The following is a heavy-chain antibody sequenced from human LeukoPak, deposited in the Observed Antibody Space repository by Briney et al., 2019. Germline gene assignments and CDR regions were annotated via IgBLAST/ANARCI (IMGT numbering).Heavy chain of an antibody. CDR1: GGFFSGYY. Sequence: SEALSLTCAGYGGFFSGYYWSWIRPPPGKGLEGIGETNHSGSTNYNPSLKSRVTISVHTSKNQFSLKLSSVTAADTAVYYCARKQLERRGPFDYGGQGTLVTVPS. D-gene: IGHD1-1*01. V-gene: IGHV4-34*01. CDR3: ARKQLERRGPFDY. J-gene: IGHJ4*02. CDR2: TNHSGST.